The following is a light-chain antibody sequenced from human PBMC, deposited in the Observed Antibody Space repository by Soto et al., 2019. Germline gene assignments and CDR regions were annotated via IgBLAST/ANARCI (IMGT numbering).Light chain of an antibody. V-gene: IGLV2-8*01. CDR2: EVS. Sequence: QSALTQPASASGSPGQPVTIPCTGTSSDVGGYNYVSWYQLHPGKAPKLMIYEVSKRPSGVPDRFLGSKFGNTASLTVSGLQAEDEADYYCSSYAGINNLVFGGGTQLTVL. CDR1: SSDVGGYNY. J-gene: IGLJ2*01. CDR3: SSYAGINNLV.